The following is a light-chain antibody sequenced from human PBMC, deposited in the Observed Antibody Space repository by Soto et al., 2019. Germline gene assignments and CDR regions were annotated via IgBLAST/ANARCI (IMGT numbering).Light chain of an antibody. Sequence: EVVLTQSPGTLSLSPGERATLSCRASQKIRSSHLAWYQQKPGQAPRLLIYGASSRATGIPDRFSGSGSGTDFTLTISRLEPEDFAVYYCQQYGSSQFTFGPGTKVNIK. J-gene: IGKJ3*01. CDR3: QQYGSSQFT. V-gene: IGKV3-20*01. CDR2: GAS. CDR1: QKIRSSH.